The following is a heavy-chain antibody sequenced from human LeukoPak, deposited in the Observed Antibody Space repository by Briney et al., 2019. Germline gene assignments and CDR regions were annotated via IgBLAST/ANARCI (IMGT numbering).Heavy chain of an antibody. J-gene: IGHJ4*01. CDR2: IGGSAGGT. D-gene: IGHD3-10*01. CDR1: GFTFTSFG. CDR3: AKGHYGSGSYYYLDD. Sequence: PGGSLRLSCAASGFTFTSFGMTWVRQAPGKGLQWVAAIGGSAGGTQYADSVRGRFTISRDNSRNTLHLQMSSLRAEDTAVYYCAKGHYGSGSYYYLDDWGHGTLVTVSS. V-gene: IGHV3-23*01.